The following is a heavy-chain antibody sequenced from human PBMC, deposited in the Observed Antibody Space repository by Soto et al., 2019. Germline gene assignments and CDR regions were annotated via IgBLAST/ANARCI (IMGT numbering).Heavy chain of an antibody. J-gene: IGHJ4*02. CDR1: DFTFSDYG. CDR3: AKGGPRSYRHFGH. Sequence: QVQLMESGGGVVQPGRSLRLSCVASDFTFSDYGMHWVRQAPGKGLEWVAVISSDGINKFYADSVKGRFTISRDTSKNTLYLQMSSLRAEDTAVYYCAKGGPRSYRHFGHWGQGTLVTVSS. V-gene: IGHV3-30*18. CDR2: ISSDGINK. D-gene: IGHD1-26*01.